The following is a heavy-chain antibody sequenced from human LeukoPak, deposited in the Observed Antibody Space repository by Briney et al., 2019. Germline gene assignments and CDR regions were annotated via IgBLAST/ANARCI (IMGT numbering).Heavy chain of an antibody. D-gene: IGHD1-26*01. CDR3: AGEDSDAVKDAPYI. CDR1: GSTLSRYW. CDR2: IKSDGTTI. J-gene: IGHJ3*02. Sequence: GGSLRLSCAASGSTLSRYWMHWVRQTPGEGMVWVSRIKSDGTTISYADSVKGRFTISRDSAKNTLYLQMNSLRAEDTALYYSAGEDSDAVKDAPYIWGHGTMVTVSS. V-gene: IGHV3-74*01.